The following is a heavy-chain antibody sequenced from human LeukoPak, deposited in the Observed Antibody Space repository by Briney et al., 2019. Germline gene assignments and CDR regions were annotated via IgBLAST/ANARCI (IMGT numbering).Heavy chain of an antibody. Sequence: ASVKVSCKASGYTFTSYDINWVRQATGQGLEWMGWMNPNSGNTGYAQKFQGRVTMTRNTSISTAYMELSSLRSEDTAVYYCARGRGRWKLDSGCALTPNWFDPWGQGTLVTVSS. D-gene: IGHD5-12*01. CDR2: MNPNSGNT. J-gene: IGHJ5*02. CDR3: ARGRGRWKLDSGCALTPNWFDP. V-gene: IGHV1-8*01. CDR1: GYTFTSYD.